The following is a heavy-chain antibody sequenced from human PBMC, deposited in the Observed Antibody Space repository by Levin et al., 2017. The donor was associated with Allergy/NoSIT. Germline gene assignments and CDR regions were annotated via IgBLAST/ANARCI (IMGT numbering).Heavy chain of an antibody. CDR1: GDSVSVSSGTYS. CDR3: ARGEYYYGSGNWFDP. J-gene: IGHJ5*02. Sequence: SETLSLTCTVSGDSVSVSSGTYSWNWIRQPPGKGLEWIGYIYSSGRTKYNPSLKSRVTISVDTSKNQFSLKLSSVTDADTAVYFCARGEYYYGSGNWFDPWGQGTLVTVSS. CDR2: IYSSGRT. V-gene: IGHV4-61*01. D-gene: IGHD3-10*01.